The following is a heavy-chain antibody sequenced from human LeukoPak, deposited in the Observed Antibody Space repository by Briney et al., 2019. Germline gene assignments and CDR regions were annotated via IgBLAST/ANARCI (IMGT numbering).Heavy chain of an antibody. V-gene: IGHV4-59*08. Sequence: PPETLSLTCTVSGGSISSYYWSRIRQPPGKGLEWIGYIYYSGSTNYNPSLKSRVTISVDTSKNQFSLKLSSVTAADTAVYYCARLRGYGDYFDYWGQGTLVTVSS. CDR3: ARLRGYGDYFDY. CDR2: IYYSGST. CDR1: GGSISSYY. D-gene: IGHD4-17*01. J-gene: IGHJ4*02.